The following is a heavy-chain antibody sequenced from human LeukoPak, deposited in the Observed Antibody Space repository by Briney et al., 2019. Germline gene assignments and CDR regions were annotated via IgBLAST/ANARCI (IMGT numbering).Heavy chain of an antibody. CDR1: GFTFSSYG. D-gene: IGHD3-10*01. J-gene: IGHJ6*02. V-gene: IGHV3-33*01. Sequence: PGRSLRLSCAASGFTFSSYGMHWVRQAPGKGLEWVAVIWYDGSSKYYADSVKGRFTISRDNSKNTLYLQMNSLRAEDTAVYYCARDRGPRGSAMDVWGQGTTVTVSS. CDR2: IWYDGSSK. CDR3: ARDRGPRGSAMDV.